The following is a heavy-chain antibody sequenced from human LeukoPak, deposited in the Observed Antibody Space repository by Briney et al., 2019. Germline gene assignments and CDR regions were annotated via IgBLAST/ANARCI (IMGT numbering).Heavy chain of an antibody. CDR2: INHSGST. CDR3: AREVVGSKVFDY. J-gene: IGHJ4*02. V-gene: IGHV4-34*01. CDR1: GGSFSGYY. Sequence: KPSETLSLTCAVYGGSFSGYYWSWIRQPPGKGLEWIGEINHSGSTNYNPSLKSRVTISVDTSKNQFSLKLSSVTAADTAVYYCAREVVGSKVFDYWGQGTLVTVSS. D-gene: IGHD1-26*01.